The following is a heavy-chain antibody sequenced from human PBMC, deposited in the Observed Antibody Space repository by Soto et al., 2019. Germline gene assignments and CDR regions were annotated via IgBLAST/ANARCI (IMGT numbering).Heavy chain of an antibody. J-gene: IGHJ6*03. CDR3: AKDRIQLYDILTGYYHNYYYYYMDV. CDR2: FDPEDGET. CDR1: GYTLTELS. Sequence: ASVKVSCKVSGYTLTELSMHWVRQATGKGLEWMGGFDPEDGETIYAQKFQGRVTMTEDTSTDTAYMELSSLRSEDTAVYYCAKDRIQLYDILTGYYHNYYYYYMDVWGKGTTVTVSS. D-gene: IGHD3-9*01. V-gene: IGHV1-24*01.